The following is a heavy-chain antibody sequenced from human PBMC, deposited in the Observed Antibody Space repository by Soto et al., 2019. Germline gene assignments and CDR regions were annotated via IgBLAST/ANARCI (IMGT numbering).Heavy chain of an antibody. Sequence: QVQLQQWGAGLLKPSETLSLTCAVYGGSFSDYYWSWIRQPPGKGLEWIGEIYHSGSTNYNPSLKGRVTISVDTSKNQFSLKLSSVTAADTAVYYCARVGLRYFEPFDYWGQGTLVTVSS. J-gene: IGHJ4*02. D-gene: IGHD3-9*01. V-gene: IGHV4-34*01. CDR1: GGSFSDYY. CDR2: IYHSGST. CDR3: ARVGLRYFEPFDY.